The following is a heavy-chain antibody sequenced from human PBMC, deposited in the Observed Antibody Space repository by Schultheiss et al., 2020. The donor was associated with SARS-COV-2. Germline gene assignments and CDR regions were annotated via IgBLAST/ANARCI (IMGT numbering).Heavy chain of an antibody. CDR1: GGSISSYY. CDR2: IYYSGST. V-gene: IGHV4-59*12. Sequence: SETLSLTCTVSGGSISSYYWSWIRQPPGKGLEWIGYIYYSGSTNYNPSLKSRVTISVDTSKNQFSLKLSSVTAADTAVYYCASSVYSSSLPIDYYYYYMDVWGKGTTVTVSS. J-gene: IGHJ6*03. D-gene: IGHD6-6*01. CDR3: ASSVYSSSLPIDYYYYYMDV.